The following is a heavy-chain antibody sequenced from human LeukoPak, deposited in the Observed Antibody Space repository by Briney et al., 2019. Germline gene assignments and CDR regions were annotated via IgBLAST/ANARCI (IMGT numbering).Heavy chain of an antibody. J-gene: IGHJ1*01. V-gene: IGHV5-51*01. CDR1: GYSFTTYW. Sequence: GESLKISCKGSGYSFTTYWIGWVRQMPGKGLEWMGIIYPGDSDTRYSPSFQGQVTISADKSFSTAYLQWSSLKASDTAMYYCARRGIAVAGTPAEYFQHWGQGTLVFVSS. CDR2: IYPGDSDT. CDR3: ARRGIAVAGTPAEYFQH. D-gene: IGHD6-19*01.